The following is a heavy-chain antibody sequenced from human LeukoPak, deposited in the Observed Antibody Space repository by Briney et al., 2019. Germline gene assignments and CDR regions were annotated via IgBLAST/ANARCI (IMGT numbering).Heavy chain of an antibody. D-gene: IGHD2-2*01. CDR1: GFTVGTYY. V-gene: IGHV3-53*01. J-gene: IGHJ4*02. Sequence: PGGSLRLSCAASGFTVGTYYMTWVRQAPGKGLECASVIYSGGSTYYSASAKGRFTVSRDNSKNTLYLQMNSLRAEDTAMYYCARGLGYCTSTTCLLPFDYWGQGTLVTVSS. CDR2: IYSGGST. CDR3: ARGLGYCTSTTCLLPFDY.